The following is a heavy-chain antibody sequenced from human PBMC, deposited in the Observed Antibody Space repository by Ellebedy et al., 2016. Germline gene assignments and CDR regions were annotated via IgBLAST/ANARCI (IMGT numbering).Heavy chain of an antibody. CDR3: ARGLRSSSPR. J-gene: IGHJ4*02. D-gene: IGHD6-6*01. Sequence: ASVKVSXKASGYTFTGYYMHWVRQAPGQGLEWMGWINPNSGGTNYAQKFQDRVTMTSDTSINTAYMELSRLRSDDTAVYYCARGLRSSSPRWGQGTLVTVSS. CDR1: GYTFTGYY. V-gene: IGHV1-2*02. CDR2: INPNSGGT.